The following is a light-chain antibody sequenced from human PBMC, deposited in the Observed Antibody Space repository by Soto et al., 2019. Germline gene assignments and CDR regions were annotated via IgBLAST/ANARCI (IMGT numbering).Light chain of an antibody. CDR1: ALPKQY. CDR2: KDN. J-gene: IGLJ1*01. Sequence: SYALTQPPSVSVSPGQTARITCSGDALPKQYAYWYQQKPGQAPVVVIYKDNGRPSGIPERFPGSSSGTTVTLTISGVQAEDEAYYYCQSSDSSGRYPYVFGTGTKVTVL. V-gene: IGLV3-25*02. CDR3: QSSDSSGRYPYV.